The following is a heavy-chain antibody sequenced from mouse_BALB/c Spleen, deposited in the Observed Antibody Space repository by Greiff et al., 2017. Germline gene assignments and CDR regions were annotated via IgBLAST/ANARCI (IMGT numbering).Heavy chain of an antibody. CDR3: ERSGNERDLDV. CDR2: INPYNDGT. Sequence: EVQLQQSGPELVKPGASVKMSCKASGYTFTSYVMHWVKQKPGQGLEWIGYINPYNDGTKYNEKFKGKATLTSDKSSSTAYMELSRLNSEDSAVYYSERSGNERDLDVWGAGTTVTVSS. J-gene: IGHJ1*01. D-gene: IGHD2-1*01. V-gene: IGHV1-14*01. CDR1: GYTFTSYV.